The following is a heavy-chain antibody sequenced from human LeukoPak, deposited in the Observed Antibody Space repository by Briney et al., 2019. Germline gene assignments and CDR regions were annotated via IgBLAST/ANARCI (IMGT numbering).Heavy chain of an antibody. CDR1: GYTLTELS. D-gene: IGHD6-13*01. CDR3: ATGKLGWEWAAGYYFDY. CDR2: FDPEDGET. J-gene: IGHJ4*02. Sequence: ASVKVSCKVSGYTLTELSMHWVRQAPGKGLEWMGGFDPEDGETIYAQKFQGRVTMTEDTSTDTAYMELSSLRSEDTAVYYCATGKLGWEWAAGYYFDYWGQGTLVTVPS. V-gene: IGHV1-24*01.